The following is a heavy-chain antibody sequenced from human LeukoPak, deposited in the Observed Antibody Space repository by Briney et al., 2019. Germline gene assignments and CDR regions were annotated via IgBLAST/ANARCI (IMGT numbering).Heavy chain of an antibody. CDR1: GGSISSYY. J-gene: IGHJ4*02. D-gene: IGHD5-24*01. V-gene: IGHV4-59*01. CDR2: INYSGST. Sequence: SETLSLTCTVSGGSISSYYWSSIRQPPGKGLEYIGYINYSGSTNYNPSLKSRVTISVDRSKNQFSLKVSSVTAADTAVYYCARSEMGGYTFDHWGQGTLVTVSS. CDR3: ARSEMGGYTFDH.